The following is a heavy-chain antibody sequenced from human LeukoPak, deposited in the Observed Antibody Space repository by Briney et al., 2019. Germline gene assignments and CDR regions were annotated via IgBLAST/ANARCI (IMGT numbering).Heavy chain of an antibody. V-gene: IGHV3-21*01. CDR1: GFTFSSYW. Sequence: KPGGSLRLSCAGSGFTFSSYWMTWVRQAPGKGLEWVSSISSSSSYISADSVKGRFTISRDNAKNSLYLQMDSLRAEDTAVYYCARDREIVATIVGAFDIWGQGTMVTVSS. J-gene: IGHJ3*02. CDR3: ARDREIVATIVGAFDI. CDR2: ISSSSSYI. D-gene: IGHD5-12*01.